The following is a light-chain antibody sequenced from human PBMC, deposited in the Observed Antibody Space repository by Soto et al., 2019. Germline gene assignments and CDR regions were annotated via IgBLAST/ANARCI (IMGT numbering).Light chain of an antibody. Sequence: DIQLTQSPFFLSASVGDRVTISCRASQAIYSYLAWYQQKPGKAPKLLIFGASKLQSGVPSRFSGSGSGTDFTLTISSLQPEDVATYYCQQLNSHPRTFGQGTKLEI. CDR2: GAS. J-gene: IGKJ2*01. V-gene: IGKV1-9*01. CDR3: QQLNSHPRT. CDR1: QAIYSY.